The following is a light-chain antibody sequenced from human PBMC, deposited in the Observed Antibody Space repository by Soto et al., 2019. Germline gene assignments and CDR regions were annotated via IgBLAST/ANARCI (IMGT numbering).Light chain of an antibody. CDR3: QKYNTAPWT. Sequence: DIPMTQSPSSLSASVGDRVNITCRASQGISDFLAWYQQKPGKVPKVVIYGASTLQSGVPARFSGSGSGTDFTLTITSLQPEDVATYYCQKYNTAPWTFGQGTKVEIK. CDR1: QGISDF. CDR2: GAS. V-gene: IGKV1-27*01. J-gene: IGKJ1*01.